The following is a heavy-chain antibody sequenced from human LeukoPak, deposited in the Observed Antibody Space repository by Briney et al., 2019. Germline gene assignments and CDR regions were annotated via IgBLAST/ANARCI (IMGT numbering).Heavy chain of an antibody. J-gene: IGHJ4*02. V-gene: IGHV4-39*07. CDR2: IYYSGST. CDR3: ASYYDSSGYSYYFDY. CDR1: GGPISSSSYY. D-gene: IGHD3-22*01. Sequence: SETLSLTCTVSGGPISSSSYYWGWIRQPPGKGLEWIGSIYYSGSTYYNPSLKSRVTISVDTSKNQFSLKLSSVTAADTAVYYCASYYDSSGYSYYFDYWGQGTLVTVSS.